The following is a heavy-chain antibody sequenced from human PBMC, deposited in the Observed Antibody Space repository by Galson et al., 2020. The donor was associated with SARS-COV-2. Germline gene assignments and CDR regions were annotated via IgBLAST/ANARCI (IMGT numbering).Heavy chain of an antibody. D-gene: IGHD3-3*01. CDR1: GFTLRSYD. Sequence: GGSLRLSCAASGFTLRSYDLHWVRQLTGKGLEWVSTIGVAGDTFYPDSVKGWFTISRESAKNSFFLHMNSLRAGDTAVYYCARGAYYDFWSGYYVDDRRGGMDVWGQGTTVTVSS. CDR3: ARGAYYDFWSGYYVDDRRGGMDV. V-gene: IGHV3-13*01. CDR2: IGVAGDT. J-gene: IGHJ6*02.